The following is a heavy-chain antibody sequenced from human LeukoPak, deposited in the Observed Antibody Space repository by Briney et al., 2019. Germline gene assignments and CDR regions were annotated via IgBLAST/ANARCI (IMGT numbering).Heavy chain of an antibody. CDR3: ARGFYDILTGYTSSWYFDL. V-gene: IGHV4-59*01. Sequence: SETLSLTCTVSGGSISTYYWSWFRQPPGKGLEWIGYIYYDGDTHYNPSLKSRVTISVDTSKSQFSLKLNSVTAADTAVYYCARGFYDILTGYTSSWYFDLWGRGTLVTVSS. D-gene: IGHD3-9*01. CDR2: IYYDGDT. CDR1: GGSISTYY. J-gene: IGHJ2*01.